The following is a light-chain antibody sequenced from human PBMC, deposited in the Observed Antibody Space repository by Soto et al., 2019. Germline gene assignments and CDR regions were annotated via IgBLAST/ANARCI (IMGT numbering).Light chain of an antibody. J-gene: IGLJ2*01. CDR2: EVS. Sequence: QSALTQPASVSGSPGQSITISCTGTSSDVGGYNSVSWYQQHPGKVPKLMIYEVSNRPSGVSNRFSGSKSGNTASLTISGLQAEDEADYYCSSYTSSSTLDVVFGGGTKLTVL. CDR3: SSYTSSSTLDVV. CDR1: SSDVGGYNS. V-gene: IGLV2-14*01.